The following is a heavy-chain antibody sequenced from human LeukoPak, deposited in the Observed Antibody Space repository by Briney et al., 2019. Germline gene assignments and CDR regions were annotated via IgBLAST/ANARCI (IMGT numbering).Heavy chain of an antibody. CDR3: ARGQDRHGSYYVY. J-gene: IGHJ4*02. Sequence: GRSLTLSCAASEFTFSNYAMHWVRQAPGKGLEWVSSISRNSDRTYYSDSVTGRFTISRDNSKNTLYLQMNSLRAEDTAVYYCARGQDRHGSYYVYWGQGTLVTVSS. CDR1: EFTFSNYA. CDR2: ISRNSDRT. V-gene: IGHV3-23*01. D-gene: IGHD1-26*01.